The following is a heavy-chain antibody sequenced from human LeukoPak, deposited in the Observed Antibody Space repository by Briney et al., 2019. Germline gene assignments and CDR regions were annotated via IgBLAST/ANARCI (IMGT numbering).Heavy chain of an antibody. D-gene: IGHD1-26*01. CDR2: INPSGGST. J-gene: IGHJ3*02. CDR3: ANVVGATSVPGDAFDI. Sequence: GASVKVSCKASGYTFTAYYIHWVRQAPGQGLEWMGIINPSGGSTSYAQKFQGRVTMTRDTSTSTVYMELSSLRSEDTAVYYCANVVGATSVPGDAFDIWGQGTMVTVSS. CDR1: GYTFTAYY. V-gene: IGHV1-46*03.